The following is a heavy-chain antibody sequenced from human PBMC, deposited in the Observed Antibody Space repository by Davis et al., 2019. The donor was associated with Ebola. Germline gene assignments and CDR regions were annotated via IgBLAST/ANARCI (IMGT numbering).Heavy chain of an antibody. CDR1: GFTFDDYA. V-gene: IGHV3-9*01. CDR3: ARVNAVTGYSRFDP. Sequence: GGSLRLSCAASGFTFDDYAMHWVRQAPGKGLEWVSGISWNSGNIDYADSVKGRFTISRDNAKNSLYLEMNSLRAEDTALYHCARVNAVTGYSRFDPWGQGTLVTVSS. CDR2: ISWNSGNI. J-gene: IGHJ5*02. D-gene: IGHD3-9*01.